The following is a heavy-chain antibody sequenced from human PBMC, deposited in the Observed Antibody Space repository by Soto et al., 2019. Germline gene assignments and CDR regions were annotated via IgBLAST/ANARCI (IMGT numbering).Heavy chain of an antibody. Sequence: QGQLGQSGAEVKKPGSSAKVSCKASGYTFTSYCRHWVLQAPGRGLAWMGKINPSGGSPSYAQKFQGRRTMTSDKSTSTVHMGLSSLSSESRPGCYCARELSRGFFGILGQGRTVTVSS. D-gene: IGHD3-22*01. CDR1: GYTFTSYC. J-gene: IGHJ3*02. CDR2: INPSGGSP. CDR3: ARELSRGFFGI. V-gene: IGHV1-46*01.